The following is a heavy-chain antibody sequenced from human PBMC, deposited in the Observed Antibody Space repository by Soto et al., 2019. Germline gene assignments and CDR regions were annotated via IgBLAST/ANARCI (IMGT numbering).Heavy chain of an antibody. J-gene: IGHJ6*02. CDR1: GGTPSNSA. V-gene: IGHV1-69*01. D-gene: IGHD6-19*01. CDR3: ASGRIVEVGSRAYYGMDV. CDR2: IIPVFGIV. Sequence: QVQLVQSGAEVKKPGSSVRVSCKAPGGTPSNSAFSWVRQSPGQGLEWMGGIIPVFGIVKYAQNLEGRVTITEDESTNTAYMELSRLRYEDGAVYDCASGRIVEVGSRAYYGMDVWGQGTTVTVSS.